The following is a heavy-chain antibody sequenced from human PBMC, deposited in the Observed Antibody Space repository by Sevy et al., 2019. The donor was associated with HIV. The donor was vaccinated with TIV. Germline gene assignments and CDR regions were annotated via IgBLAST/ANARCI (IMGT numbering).Heavy chain of an antibody. J-gene: IGHJ4*02. D-gene: IGHD3-10*01. Sequence: GGSLRLSCAASGFTFSTYAMTWVRQAPGNGLEWVSVISASAGSTYYSDSVKGRFTISRDNSKNTLYLQMNSLRAEDTVVYYCAKDRVSGTYYTGDFDYWGQGTLVTVSS. CDR3: AKDRVSGTYYTGDFDY. CDR2: ISASAGST. V-gene: IGHV3-23*01. CDR1: GFTFSTYA.